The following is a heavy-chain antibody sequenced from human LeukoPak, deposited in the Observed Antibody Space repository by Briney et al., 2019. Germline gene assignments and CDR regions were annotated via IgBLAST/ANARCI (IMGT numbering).Heavy chain of an antibody. CDR3: YSMIVVEIRVINDY. Sequence: GGSLRLSCAVSGFTVSSNYMSWVRQVPGKGLEWVSVIYSGGSTYYADSVKGRFTISRDNSKNTLYLQMNSLRAEDTAVYYCYSMIVVEIRVINDYWGQGTLVTVSS. V-gene: IGHV3-66*01. D-gene: IGHD3-22*01. CDR1: GFTVSSNY. CDR2: IYSGGST. J-gene: IGHJ4*02.